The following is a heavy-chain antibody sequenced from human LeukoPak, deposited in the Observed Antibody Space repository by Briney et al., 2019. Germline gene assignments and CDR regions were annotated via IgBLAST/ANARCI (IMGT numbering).Heavy chain of an antibody. D-gene: IGHD3-10*01. Sequence: GRSLRLSCAASVFTFLSYAMHWVRQAPGKGLEWVAFISYEGSNRYYADSVKGRFTISRDNSKNTLFLQMNSLRAEDTAVYYCARETSSVRLDYWGQGTLVTISS. V-gene: IGHV3-30-3*01. CDR2: ISYEGSNR. CDR3: ARETSSVRLDY. CDR1: VFTFLSYA. J-gene: IGHJ4*02.